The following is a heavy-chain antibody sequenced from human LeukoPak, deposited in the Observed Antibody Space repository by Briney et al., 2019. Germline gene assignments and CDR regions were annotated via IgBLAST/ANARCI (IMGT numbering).Heavy chain of an antibody. J-gene: IGHJ4*02. CDR1: GGSISSSSYY. CDR2: IYYSGST. Sequence: SETLSLTCTVSGGSISSSSYYWGWIRQPPGTGLEWIGSIYYSGSTYYNPSLKSRVTISVDTSKNQFSLKLSSVTAADTAVYYCARLGNGYNNNPFDYWGQGTLVTVSS. CDR3: ARLGNGYNNNPFDY. D-gene: IGHD5-24*01. V-gene: IGHV4-39*01.